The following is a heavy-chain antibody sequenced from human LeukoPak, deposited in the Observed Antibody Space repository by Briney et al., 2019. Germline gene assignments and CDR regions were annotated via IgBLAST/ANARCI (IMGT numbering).Heavy chain of an antibody. V-gene: IGHV4-39*07. CDR1: GDSISSSSYY. Sequence: PSETLSLTCTVSGDSISSSSYYWGWIRQPPGKGLEWIGSMSYSGSTYYNPSLKSRVTISVDMSKNQFSLKLSSVTAADTAVYYCARDSSGLGHWGQGTLVTVSS. D-gene: IGHD6-25*01. CDR2: MSYSGST. J-gene: IGHJ4*02. CDR3: ARDSSGLGH.